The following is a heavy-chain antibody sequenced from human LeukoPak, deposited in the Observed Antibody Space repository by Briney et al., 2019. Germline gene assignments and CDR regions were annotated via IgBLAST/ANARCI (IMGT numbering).Heavy chain of an antibody. CDR3: ARALYYDFWSGSPDDAFDI. J-gene: IGHJ3*02. V-gene: IGHV3-20*01. CDR1: GFTFDDYG. D-gene: IGHD3-3*01. CDR2: NWNGGST. Sequence: PGGSLRLSCAASGFTFDDYGMSWVRQAPGKGLEWVSGNWNGGSTGYADSVKGRFTISRDNAKNSLYLQMNSLRAEDTALYHCARALYYDFWSGSPDDAFDIWGQGTMVTVSS.